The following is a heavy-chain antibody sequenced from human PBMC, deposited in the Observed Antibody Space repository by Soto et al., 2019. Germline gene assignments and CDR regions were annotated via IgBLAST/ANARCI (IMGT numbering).Heavy chain of an antibody. Sequence: GWSLRLSCASSVFTFVDYWMSWVRQPPGKGLEWVAHMKKDGSEKYYVDSVKGRFTVSRDNTKNSLYLQMNSLRAEDTAVYYCAKLGSGYYTGLYFDYWGPGTLVTVSS. J-gene: IGHJ4*02. CDR3: AKLGSGYYTGLYFDY. CDR1: VFTFVDYW. CDR2: MKKDGSEK. D-gene: IGHD3-3*01. V-gene: IGHV3-7*03.